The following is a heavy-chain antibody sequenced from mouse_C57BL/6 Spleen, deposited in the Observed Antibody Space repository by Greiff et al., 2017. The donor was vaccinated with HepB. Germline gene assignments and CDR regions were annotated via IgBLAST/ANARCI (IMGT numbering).Heavy chain of an antibody. CDR3: ARLPYYYGSSFDWYFDV. Sequence: EVQVVESGGDLVKPGGSLKLSCAASGFTFSSYGMSWVRQTPDKRLEWVATISSGGSYTYYPDSVKGRFTISRDNAKNTLYLQMSSLKSEDTAMYYCARLPYYYGSSFDWYFDVWGTGTTVTVSS. CDR1: GFTFSSYG. J-gene: IGHJ1*03. D-gene: IGHD1-1*01. CDR2: ISSGGSYT. V-gene: IGHV5-6*01.